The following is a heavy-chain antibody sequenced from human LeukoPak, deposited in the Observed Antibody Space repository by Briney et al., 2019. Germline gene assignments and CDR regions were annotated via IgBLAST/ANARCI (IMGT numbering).Heavy chain of an antibody. V-gene: IGHV1-69*01. J-gene: IGHJ4*02. D-gene: IGHD3-9*01. CDR3: ARVHGARLRYFDWLSPADY. Sequence: SVNVSCTASGGTFSSYAISWVRQAPGQGLEWMGGIIPIFGTANYAQKFQGRVTITADESTSTAYMELSSLRSEDTAVYYCARVHGARLRYFDWLSPADYWGQGTLVTVSS. CDR1: GGTFSSYA. CDR2: IIPIFGTA.